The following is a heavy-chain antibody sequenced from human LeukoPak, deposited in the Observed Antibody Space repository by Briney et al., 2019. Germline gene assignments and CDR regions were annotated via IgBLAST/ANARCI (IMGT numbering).Heavy chain of an antibody. J-gene: IGHJ4*02. Sequence: SETLSLTCAVYGGSFSGYYWSWIRQPPGKGLEWIGEINHSGSTNYNPSLKSRVTISVDTSKNQFSLKLSSVTAADTAVYYCATYYYGSGSYHKIYWGQGTLVTVSS. CDR1: GGSFSGYY. CDR3: ATYYYGSGSYHKIY. D-gene: IGHD3-10*01. CDR2: INHSGST. V-gene: IGHV4-34*01.